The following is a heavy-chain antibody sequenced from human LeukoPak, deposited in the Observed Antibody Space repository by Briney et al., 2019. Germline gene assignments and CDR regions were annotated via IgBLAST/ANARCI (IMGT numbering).Heavy chain of an antibody. CDR3: ARDRIAVAGTVDS. Sequence: ASVKVSCKASGYTFTGYYLHWVRQAPGQGLEWMGWINPNSGGTDYAQKFQGRVTMTRDTSISTAYMELSRLRSDDTAVYYCARDRIAVAGTVDSWGQGTLVTVS. D-gene: IGHD6-19*01. V-gene: IGHV1-2*02. J-gene: IGHJ4*02. CDR1: GYTFTGYY. CDR2: INPNSGGT.